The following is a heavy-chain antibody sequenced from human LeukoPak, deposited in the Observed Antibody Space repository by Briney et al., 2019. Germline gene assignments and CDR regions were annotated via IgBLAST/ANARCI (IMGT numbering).Heavy chain of an antibody. CDR2: IYENGGTT. CDR1: GFTFRSHA. V-gene: IGHV3-23*01. D-gene: IGHD7-27*01. Sequence: QPGGSLRLSCVGSGFTFRSHAMSWVRQAPEKGLEFVSGIYENGGTTYYADSVKGRFTVSRDNSKNTLFLQMNSLRAEDTAVYYCAKDGGLWVSAHWGDSWGRGTLVTVSS. J-gene: IGHJ4*02. CDR3: AKDGGLWVSAHWGDS.